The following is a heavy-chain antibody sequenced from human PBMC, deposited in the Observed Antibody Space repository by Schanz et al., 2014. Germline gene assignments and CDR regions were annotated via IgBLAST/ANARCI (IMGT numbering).Heavy chain of an antibody. D-gene: IGHD2-2*01. Sequence: QVQLVESGGGVVQPGRSLRLSCAASGFTFSSYALHWVRQAPGKGLEWVAFVPFDGSQKFYADSVKGRFTISRDNSKNTVYLQMNSLRPGDTAVYYCARESSNDIVLAPGAVFDHWGQGILVTVSS. CDR2: VPFDGSQK. CDR1: GFTFSSYA. V-gene: IGHV3-30*04. CDR3: ARESSNDIVLAPGAVFDH. J-gene: IGHJ4*02.